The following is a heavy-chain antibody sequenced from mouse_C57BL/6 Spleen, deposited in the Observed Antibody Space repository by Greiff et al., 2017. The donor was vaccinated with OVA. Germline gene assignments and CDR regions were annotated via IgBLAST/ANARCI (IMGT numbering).Heavy chain of an antibody. Sequence: VMLVESGPELVKPGASVKISCKASGYAFSSSWMNWVKQRPGKGLEWIGRIYPGDGDTNYNGKFKGKATLTADKSSSTAYMQLSSLTSEDSAVYFCARWGYYGLDYWGQGTTLTVSS. CDR2: IYPGDGDT. CDR1: GYAFSSSW. J-gene: IGHJ2*01. CDR3: ARWGYYGLDY. D-gene: IGHD1-2*01. V-gene: IGHV1-82*01.